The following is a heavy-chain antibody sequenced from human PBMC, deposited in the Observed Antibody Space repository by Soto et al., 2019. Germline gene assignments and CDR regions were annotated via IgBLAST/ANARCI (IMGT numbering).Heavy chain of an antibody. CDR3: AREGVERYSSSWIYYYYGMDV. CDR2: ISYDGSNK. D-gene: IGHD6-13*01. Sequence: GGSLRLSCAASGFTFSSYAMHWVRQAPGKGLEWVAVISYDGSNKYYADSVKGRFTISRDNSKNTLYLQMNSLRAEDTAVYYCAREGVERYSSSWIYYYYGMDVWGQGTTVTVSS. CDR1: GFTFSSYA. V-gene: IGHV3-30-3*01. J-gene: IGHJ6*02.